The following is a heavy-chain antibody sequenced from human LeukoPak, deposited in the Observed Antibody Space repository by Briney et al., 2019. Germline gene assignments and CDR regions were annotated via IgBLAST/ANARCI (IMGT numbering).Heavy chain of an antibody. CDR1: GGSISSYY. Sequence: PSETLSLTCTVSGGSISSYYWSWIRQPPGKGLEWIGYIYYSGSTNYNPSLKSRVTISVDTSKNQFSLKLSSVTAADTAVYYCARRAADGYNFDYWGQGTLVTVSS. V-gene: IGHV4-59*08. D-gene: IGHD5-24*01. J-gene: IGHJ4*02. CDR2: IYYSGST. CDR3: ARRAADGYNFDY.